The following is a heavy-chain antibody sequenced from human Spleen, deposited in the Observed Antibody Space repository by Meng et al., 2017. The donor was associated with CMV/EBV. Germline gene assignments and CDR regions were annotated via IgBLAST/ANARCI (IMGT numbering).Heavy chain of an antibody. CDR3: ARSSLGTADAFDI. Sequence: GGSLRLSCEGSGFTFSRYWMHWVRQAPGKGLVWVSRVSSDGSSTTYADSVKGRSTISRDNTKNTVYLQLNSLRAEDTAVYFCARSSLGTADAFDIWGQGTMVTVSS. D-gene: IGHD1-7*01. CDR2: VSSDGSST. V-gene: IGHV3-74*01. J-gene: IGHJ3*02. CDR1: GFTFSRYW.